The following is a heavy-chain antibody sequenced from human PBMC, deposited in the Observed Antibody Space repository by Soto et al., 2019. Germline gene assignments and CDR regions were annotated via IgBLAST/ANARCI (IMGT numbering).Heavy chain of an antibody. CDR3: TTDLPFTSGGVIAY. CDR2: IKSKTNGGTI. D-gene: IGHD3-16*02. J-gene: IGHJ4*02. Sequence: EVQLVESGGGLVKPGGSLRLSCAASGFIFSNAWMTWVRQAPGKGLEWVGRIKSKTNGGTIDYAAPVKGRFTISRDDSENTLYLQMNSLKTEDTAVYYCTTDLPFTSGGVIAYGGQGTLVTVSS. V-gene: IGHV3-15*01. CDR1: GFIFSNAW.